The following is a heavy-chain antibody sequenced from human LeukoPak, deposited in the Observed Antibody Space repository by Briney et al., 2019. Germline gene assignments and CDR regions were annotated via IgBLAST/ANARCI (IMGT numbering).Heavy chain of an antibody. D-gene: IGHD2-2*01. CDR2: IYSGGST. J-gene: IGHJ3*02. CDR3: ARDVPTRI. V-gene: IGHV3-66*01. CDR1: GFTVSSKY. Sequence: GGSLRPSCAASGFTVSSKYMGWVRPAPGEGLEWVSVIYSGGSTYYADSVKGRFTISRDNSKNTLYLQMNSLRAEDTAVYYCARDVPTRIWGQGTMVTVSS.